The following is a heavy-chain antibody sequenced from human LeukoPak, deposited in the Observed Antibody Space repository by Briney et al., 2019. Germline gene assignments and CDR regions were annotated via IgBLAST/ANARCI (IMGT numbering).Heavy chain of an antibody. CDR2: IKPDGSQI. J-gene: IGHJ4*02. Sequence: GGSLRLSCAASGFTFSSYWMTWVRQAPGKGLEWVANIKPDGSQIYYVDSVKGRFIISRDNAKDSLYLQMNSLRVEDTAVYYCLRGDRRDYWGQGTLVTVSS. CDR1: GFTFSSYW. CDR3: LRGDRRDY. V-gene: IGHV3-7*01.